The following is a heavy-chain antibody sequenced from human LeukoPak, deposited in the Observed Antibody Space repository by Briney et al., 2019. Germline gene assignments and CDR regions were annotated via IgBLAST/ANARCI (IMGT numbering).Heavy chain of an antibody. CDR1: GYTFTGYY. CDR3: ARERSGSQGGYYFDY. CDR2: ISPNSGGT. Sequence: GASVKVSCKASGYTFTGYYMHWVRQAPGQRLEWMGWISPNSGGTNYAQKFQGRVTMTRDTSISTAYMELSRLRSDDTAVYYCARERSGSQGGYYFDYWGQGTLVTVSS. D-gene: IGHD1-26*01. V-gene: IGHV1-2*02. J-gene: IGHJ4*02.